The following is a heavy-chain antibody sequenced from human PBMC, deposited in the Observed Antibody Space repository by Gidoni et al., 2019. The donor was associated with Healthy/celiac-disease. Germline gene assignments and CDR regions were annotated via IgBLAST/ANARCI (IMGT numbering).Heavy chain of an antibody. CDR3: AVGEARDWFDP. CDR2: IYYSGST. J-gene: IGHJ5*02. D-gene: IGHD3-16*01. CDR1: GGSISSSSYY. V-gene: IGHV4-39*01. Sequence: QLQLQESGPGLVKPSETLSLTCTVSGGSISSSSYYWGGIRQPPGKGLEWIGSIYYSGSTYYNPSLKSRVTISVDTSKNQFSLKLSSVTAADTAVYYCAVGEARDWFDPWGQGTLVTVSS.